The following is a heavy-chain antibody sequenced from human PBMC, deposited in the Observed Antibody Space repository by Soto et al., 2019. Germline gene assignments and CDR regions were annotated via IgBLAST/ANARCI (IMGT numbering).Heavy chain of an antibody. V-gene: IGHV3-23*01. Sequence: GGSLRLSCAASGFTFSSYAMSWVRQAPGKGLEWVSAISGSGGSTYYADSVKGRFTISRDNSKNTLYLQMNSLRAEDTAVYYCAKDGGLLWFGELLFYYYGMDVWGQGTTVTVSS. CDR1: GFTFSSYA. CDR3: AKDGGLLWFGELLFYYYGMDV. J-gene: IGHJ6*02. CDR2: ISGSGGST. D-gene: IGHD3-10*01.